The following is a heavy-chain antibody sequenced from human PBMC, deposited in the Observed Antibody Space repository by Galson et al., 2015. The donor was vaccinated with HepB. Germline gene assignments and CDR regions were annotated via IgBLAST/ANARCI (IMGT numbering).Heavy chain of an antibody. D-gene: IGHD5-18*01. V-gene: IGHV1-69*13. Sequence: SVKVSCKASGGTFSSYAISWVRQAPGQGLEWMGGTIPIFGTANYAQKFQGRVTITADESTSTAYMELSSLRSEDTAVYYCARDQPVDTAMVKRGAFDIWGQGTMVTVSS. CDR3: ARDQPVDTAMVKRGAFDI. CDR2: TIPIFGTA. CDR1: GGTFSSYA. J-gene: IGHJ3*02.